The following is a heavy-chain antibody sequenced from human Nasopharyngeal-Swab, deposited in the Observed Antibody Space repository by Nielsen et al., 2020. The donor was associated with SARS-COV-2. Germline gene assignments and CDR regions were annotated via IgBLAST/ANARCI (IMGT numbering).Heavy chain of an antibody. CDR3: AREGEYGASDPPDY. Sequence: SVKVSCKTSGDTFTNSAISWVRQAPGQGLEWMGGIVPALGLPNYAQKFRGRVTISADRSTTTSYLELSSLRSEDTAIYYCAREGEYGASDPPDYWGQGTLVTVSS. V-gene: IGHV1-69*10. CDR1: GDTFTNSA. CDR2: IVPALGLP. J-gene: IGHJ4*02. D-gene: IGHD4/OR15-4a*01.